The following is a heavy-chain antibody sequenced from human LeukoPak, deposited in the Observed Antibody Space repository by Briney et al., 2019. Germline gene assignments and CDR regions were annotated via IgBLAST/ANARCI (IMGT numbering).Heavy chain of an antibody. CDR1: GFIFSSYE. J-gene: IGHJ4*02. D-gene: IGHD3-9*01. CDR2: ISSSGRIT. V-gene: IGHV3-48*03. CDR3: ARDQEIYYDILIGRHYFVY. Sequence: GGSLRLSCAASGFIFSSYEMNWVRQAPGKGLEWISYISSSGRITYYADSVKGRFTSSRDNAKNSLYLQMNSLRAEDTAVYYCARDQEIYYDILIGRHYFVYWGQGAVVSV.